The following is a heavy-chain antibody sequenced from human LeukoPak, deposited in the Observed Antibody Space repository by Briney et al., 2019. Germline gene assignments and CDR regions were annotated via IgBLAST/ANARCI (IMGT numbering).Heavy chain of an antibody. V-gene: IGHV4-34*01. CDR2: IYYSGST. Sequence: SETLSLTCAVYGGSLSGYYWSWIRQPPGKGLEWIGSIYYSGSTYYNPSLKSRVTISVDTSKNQFSLKLSSVTAADTAVYYCARAEWLVHAFDIWGQGTMVTVSS. D-gene: IGHD6-19*01. CDR3: ARAEWLVHAFDI. CDR1: GGSLSGYY. J-gene: IGHJ3*02.